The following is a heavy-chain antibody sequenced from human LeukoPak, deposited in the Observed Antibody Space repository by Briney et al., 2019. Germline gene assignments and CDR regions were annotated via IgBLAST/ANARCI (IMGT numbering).Heavy chain of an antibody. Sequence: SETLSLTCTVSGGSISSYYWSWIRQPPGKGLEWIGYIYYSGSTNYNPSLKSRVTISVDTSKNQFSLKLSSVTAADTAVYYCARDRRRDGYNLYYYGMDVWSQGTTVTVSS. CDR1: GGSISSYY. CDR3: ARDRRRDGYNLYYYGMDV. V-gene: IGHV4-59*01. D-gene: IGHD5-24*01. CDR2: IYYSGST. J-gene: IGHJ6*02.